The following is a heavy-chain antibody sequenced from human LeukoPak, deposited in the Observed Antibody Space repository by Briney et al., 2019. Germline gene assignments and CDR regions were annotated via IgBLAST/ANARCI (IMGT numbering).Heavy chain of an antibody. CDR1: GYSISSGYY. CDR2: VFHSGNT. D-gene: IGHD6-6*01. V-gene: IGHV4-38-2*02. J-gene: IGHJ4*02. Sequence: SETLSLTCTVSGYSISSGYYWGWIRQPPGKGLEWVGSVFHSGNTYYNPSLKSRLTISADTSKNQFSLTLTSVTAADTAVYYCARDRSVGVLPAPPFDFWGQGTLVTVSS. CDR3: ARDRSVGVLPAPPFDF.